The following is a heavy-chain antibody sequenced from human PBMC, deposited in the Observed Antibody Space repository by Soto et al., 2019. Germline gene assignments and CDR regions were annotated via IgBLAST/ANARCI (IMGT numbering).Heavy chain of an antibody. CDR1: GFTFSSYW. CDR3: ARGYSSGWYYFDY. J-gene: IGHJ4*02. CDR2: INSDGSST. Sequence: GGSLRLSCAASGFTFSSYWMHWVRQAPGKGLVWVSRINSDGSSTSYADSVKGRFTISRDNAKNTLYLQMNSLRAEDTAVYYCARGYSSGWYYFDYWGQGTLVTVS. V-gene: IGHV3-74*01. D-gene: IGHD6-19*01.